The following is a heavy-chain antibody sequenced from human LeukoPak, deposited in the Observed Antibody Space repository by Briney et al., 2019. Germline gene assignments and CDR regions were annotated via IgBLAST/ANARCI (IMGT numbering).Heavy chain of an antibody. CDR3: AQGYSSGWYPH. CDR2: ISVEGESA. D-gene: IGHD6-19*01. CDR1: GFSVSTSG. J-gene: IGHJ4*02. Sequence: GGSLRLSCTVSGFSVSTSGMSWVRQAQGKGLQTISAISVEGESAYYADSVKGRFTISRDNSKNTLYLQVNSLRVEDTAVYYCAQGYSSGWYPHWGQGSLVSVSS. V-gene: IGHV3-23*01.